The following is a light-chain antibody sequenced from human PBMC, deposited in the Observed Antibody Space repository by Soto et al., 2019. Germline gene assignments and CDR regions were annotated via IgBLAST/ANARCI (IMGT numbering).Light chain of an antibody. J-gene: IGLJ1*01. CDR1: SSDVGSYNL. Sequence: QSVLTQPASVSGSPGQSITISCTGTSSDVGSYNLVSWYQQHPGEAPKLMIYEASKRPSGVSNRFSGSKSGSTASLTISGLQAEDEADYYCCSYTSGPAYVFGTGTKVTVL. CDR2: EAS. V-gene: IGLV2-23*01. CDR3: CSYTSGPAYV.